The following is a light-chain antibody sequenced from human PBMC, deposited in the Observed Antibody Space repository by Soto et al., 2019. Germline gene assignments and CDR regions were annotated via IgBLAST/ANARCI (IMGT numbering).Light chain of an antibody. V-gene: IGKV1-39*01. CDR1: QSISSY. Sequence: IQMTQSPSSLSASVGDRVTITCRASQSISSYLNWYQQKPGKAPKLLIYAASSLQSGVPSRFSGSGSGTEFTLTISSLQPDDFATYYCQQYNSYSGATFGQGTKVDIK. CDR3: QQYNSYSGAT. J-gene: IGKJ1*01. CDR2: AAS.